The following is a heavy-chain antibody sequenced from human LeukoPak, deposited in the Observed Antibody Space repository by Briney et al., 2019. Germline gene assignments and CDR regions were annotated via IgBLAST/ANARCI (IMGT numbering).Heavy chain of an antibody. V-gene: IGHV3-33*01. Sequence: GGSLRLSCAASGFTFSSYGMHWVRQAPGKGLEWVAVIWYDGSNTYYADSVKGRFTISRDNSKNTLYLQMNSLRAEDTAVYYCARDPADIVVVVAATPPMGYGMDVWGKGTTVTVSS. D-gene: IGHD2-15*01. J-gene: IGHJ6*04. CDR3: ARDPADIVVVVAATPPMGYGMDV. CDR1: GFTFSSYG. CDR2: IWYDGSNT.